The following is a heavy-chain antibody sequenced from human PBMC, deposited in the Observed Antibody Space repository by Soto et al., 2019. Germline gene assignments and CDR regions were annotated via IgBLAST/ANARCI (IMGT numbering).Heavy chain of an antibody. CDR3: ASSITGTRDAFDI. J-gene: IGHJ3*02. D-gene: IGHD1-7*01. Sequence: EVQLVESGGGLVQPGGSLRLSCAASGFTFSSYWMSWVRQAPGKGLEWVANIKQDGSEKYYVDSVKGRFTISRDNAKNSLYLQINSLIAEDTAVYYCASSITGTRDAFDIWGQGTMVTVSS. V-gene: IGHV3-7*01. CDR1: GFTFSSYW. CDR2: IKQDGSEK.